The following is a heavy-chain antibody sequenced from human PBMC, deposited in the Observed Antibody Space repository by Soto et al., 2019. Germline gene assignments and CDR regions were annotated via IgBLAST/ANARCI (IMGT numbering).Heavy chain of an antibody. CDR1: GFTFSSYA. CDR2: ISGSGGST. D-gene: IGHD2-8*01. CDR3: AQDRDVLMVYAISPFDY. V-gene: IGHV3-23*01. J-gene: IGHJ4*02. Sequence: EVQLLESGGGLVQPGGSLRLSCAASGFTFSSYAMSWVRQAPGKGLEWVSAISGSGGSTYYADSVKGRFTISRDNSKNTLYLQMNSLRAEDTAVYYCAQDRDVLMVYAISPFDYWGQGTLVTVSS.